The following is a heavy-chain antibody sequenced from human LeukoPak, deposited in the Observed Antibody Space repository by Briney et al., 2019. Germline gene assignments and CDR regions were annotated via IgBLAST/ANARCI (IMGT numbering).Heavy chain of an antibody. CDR1: GGSISSYY. Sequence: SETLSLTCTVSGGSISSYYWSWIRQPPGKGLEWIGYIYYSRSTNYNPSLKSRVTISVDTSKNQFSLKLSSVTAADTAVYYCARDSLYSSGWAFDYWGQGTLVTVSS. D-gene: IGHD6-19*01. V-gene: IGHV4-59*01. CDR3: ARDSLYSSGWAFDY. CDR2: IYYSRST. J-gene: IGHJ4*02.